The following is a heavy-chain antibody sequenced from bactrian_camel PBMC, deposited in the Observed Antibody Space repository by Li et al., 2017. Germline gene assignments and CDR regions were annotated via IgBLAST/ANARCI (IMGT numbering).Heavy chain of an antibody. D-gene: IGHD5*01. V-gene: IGHV3S53*01. CDR3: AARFAYGCDSGSGRSWYGWTSFESYAY. Sequence: QLVESGGDSVQAGGSLRLTCVASGDTRDMACMGWWRQRWGEERDAVAVIDDFGNPSYKDSVKGRFTISKDNAKNALYLQMNNLKPEDTAMYYCAARFAYGCDSGSGRSWYGWTSFESYAYWGQGTQVTVS. CDR2: IDDFGNP. J-gene: IGHJ4*01. CDR1: GDTRDMAC.